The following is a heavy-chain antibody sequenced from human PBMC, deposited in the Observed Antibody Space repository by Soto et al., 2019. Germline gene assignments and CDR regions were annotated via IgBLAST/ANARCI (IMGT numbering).Heavy chain of an antibody. CDR2: IKQDGSEK. V-gene: IGHV3-7*05. D-gene: IGHD7-27*01. CDR3: ATETSTWGC. J-gene: IGHJ4*02. Sequence: EVQLVESGGGLVQPGESLRLSCVASGFALSNYWINSVRQATGKGLEWVANIKQDGSEKNYVDSVKGRFTIYRDNARNSLYLQMNRLRAEDTAAYYCATETSTWGCWGQGTLVTVSS. CDR1: GFALSNYW.